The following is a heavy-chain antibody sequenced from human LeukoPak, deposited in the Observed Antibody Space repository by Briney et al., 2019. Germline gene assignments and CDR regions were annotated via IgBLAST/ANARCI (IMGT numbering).Heavy chain of an antibody. CDR2: FDPEDGET. D-gene: IGHD3-22*01. V-gene: IGHV1-24*01. J-gene: IGHJ4*02. CDR3: ASGRMDSSGYDYGASGGGYYFDY. Sequence: ASVKVSCKVSGYTFTELSMHWVRQAPGKGLEWMGGFDPEDGETIYAQKFQGRVTMTEDTSTDTAYMELSSLRSEDTAVYYSASGRMDSSGYDYGASGGGYYFDYWGQGTLVTVSS. CDR1: GYTFTELS.